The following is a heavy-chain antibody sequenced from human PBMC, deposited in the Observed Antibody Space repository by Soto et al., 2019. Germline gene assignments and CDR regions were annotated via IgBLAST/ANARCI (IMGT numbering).Heavy chain of an antibody. Sequence: QVQLQQWGAGLLKPSETLSLTCAVSGGSFSGYYWSWIRQPPGKGLEWIGEITHSGGTNYNPSLKSRVTLSLDTSKNQFSLKLSSVTAADTAVYYCALRYFDPTRYFQHWGQGTLVTVSS. CDR1: GGSFSGYY. V-gene: IGHV4-34*01. D-gene: IGHD3-9*01. CDR3: ALRYFDPTRYFQH. J-gene: IGHJ1*01. CDR2: ITHSGGT.